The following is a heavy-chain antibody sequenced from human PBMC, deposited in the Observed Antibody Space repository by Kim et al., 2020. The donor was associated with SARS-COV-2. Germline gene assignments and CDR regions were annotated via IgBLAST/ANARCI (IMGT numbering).Heavy chain of an antibody. J-gene: IGHJ4*02. V-gene: IGHV3-21*01. CDR2: ISSSSRYI. D-gene: IGHD2-15*01. Sequence: GGSLRLSCAASGFTFSSYSMNWVRQAPGKGLEWVSSISSSSRYIYYADSVKGRFTISRDNAKNSLYLQMNSLRAEDTAVYYCASYGVVAAIDYWGQGTLVTVSS. CDR1: GFTFSSYS. CDR3: ASYGVVAAIDY.